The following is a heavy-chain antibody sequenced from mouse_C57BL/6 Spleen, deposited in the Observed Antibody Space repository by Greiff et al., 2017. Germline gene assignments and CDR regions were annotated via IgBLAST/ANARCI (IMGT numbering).Heavy chain of an antibody. V-gene: IGHV3-6*01. CDR3: ARDYDYAWFAY. J-gene: IGHJ3*01. CDR1: GYSITSGYY. D-gene: IGHD2-4*01. Sequence: ESGPGLVKPSQSLSLTCSVTGYSITSGYYWNWIRQFPGNKLEWMGYISYDGSNNYNPSLKNRISITRDTSKNQFCLKLNSVTTEDTATYYCARDYDYAWFAYWGQGTLVTVSA. CDR2: ISYDGSN.